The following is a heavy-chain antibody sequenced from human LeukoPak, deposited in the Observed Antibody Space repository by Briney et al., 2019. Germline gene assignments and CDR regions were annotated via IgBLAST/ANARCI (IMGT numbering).Heavy chain of an antibody. J-gene: IGHJ4*02. CDR3: ARDPGSSSFDL. CDR1: GFSFSTYW. Sequence: GGSLRLSCSASGFSFSTYWMIWLRETPETGLESVANIDRDGSVRNYMDSLRGRSTVSRDNAKNSMYLEINSLRADDTAVYYCARDPGSSSFDLWGRGALVTVSS. V-gene: IGHV3-7*01. CDR2: IDRDGSVR. D-gene: IGHD6-13*01.